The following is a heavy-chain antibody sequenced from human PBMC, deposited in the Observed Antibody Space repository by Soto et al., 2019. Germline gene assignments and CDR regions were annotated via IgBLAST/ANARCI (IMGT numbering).Heavy chain of an antibody. V-gene: IGHV3-23*01. CDR3: AKDRIYYYDSSGYYGGAAFDI. Sequence: EVQLLESGGGLVQPGGSLRLSCAASGFTFSSYAMSWVRQAPGNGLEWVSAISGSGGSTYYADSVKGRFTISRDNSKNTLYLQMNSLRAEDTAVYYCAKDRIYYYDSSGYYGGAAFDIWGQGTMVTVSS. D-gene: IGHD3-22*01. J-gene: IGHJ3*02. CDR1: GFTFSSYA. CDR2: ISGSGGST.